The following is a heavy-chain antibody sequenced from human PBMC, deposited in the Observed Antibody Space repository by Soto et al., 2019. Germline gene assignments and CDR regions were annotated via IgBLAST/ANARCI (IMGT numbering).Heavy chain of an antibody. Sequence: PSETLSLTCTVSGGSISSYYWSWIRQPPGKGLEWIGYIYYSGSTNYNPSLKSRVTISVDTSKNQFSLKLSSVTAADTAVYYCARLYSSSLYYYYYYMHVWGKGTTVTVSS. D-gene: IGHD6-6*01. CDR3: ARLYSSSLYYYYYYMHV. V-gene: IGHV4-59*08. CDR2: IYYSGST. CDR1: GGSISSYY. J-gene: IGHJ6*03.